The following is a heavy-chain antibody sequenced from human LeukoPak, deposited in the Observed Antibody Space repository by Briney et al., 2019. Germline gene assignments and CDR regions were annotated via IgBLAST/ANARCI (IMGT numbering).Heavy chain of an antibody. V-gene: IGHV4-30-4*01. J-gene: IGHJ3*02. CDR1: GGSISSGDYN. CDR3: ARASSSGYYLGAFDI. Sequence: SQTLSLTCTVSGGSISSGDYNWSWIRQPPGKGLEWIGYIYYSGSTYYNPSLKSRVTISVDTSKNQFSLKLSSVTAADTAVYYCARASSSGYYLGAFDIWGQGTMVTVSS. D-gene: IGHD3-22*01. CDR2: IYYSGST.